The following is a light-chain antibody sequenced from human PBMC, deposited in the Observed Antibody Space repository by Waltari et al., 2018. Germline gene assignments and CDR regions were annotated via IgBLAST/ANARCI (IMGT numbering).Light chain of an antibody. Sequence: DIQLTQSHSSLAASVGDRVTITCRASQSISSYLNWYQQKPVQAPKLLIYAASSLQSGVPSRFSGSGSGTDFTLTISRLQPEDFATYYCQQSYSTPPITFGQGTRLEIK. CDR2: AAS. J-gene: IGKJ5*01. CDR3: QQSYSTPPIT. V-gene: IGKV1-39*01. CDR1: QSISSY.